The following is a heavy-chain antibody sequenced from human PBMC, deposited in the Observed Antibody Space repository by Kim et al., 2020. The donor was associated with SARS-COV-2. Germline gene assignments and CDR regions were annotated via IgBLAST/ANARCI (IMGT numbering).Heavy chain of an antibody. J-gene: IGHJ4*02. V-gene: IGHV3-30*02. Sequence: DGSNNTYADSVKGRFTIYKANSKNKLYLQMNSLRAEDTAVYSWAKAEAYDYWGQGTLVTVSS. CDR3: AKAEAYDY. CDR2: DGSNN.